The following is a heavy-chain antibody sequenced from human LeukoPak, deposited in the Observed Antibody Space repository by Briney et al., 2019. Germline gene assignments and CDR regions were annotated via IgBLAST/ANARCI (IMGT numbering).Heavy chain of an antibody. J-gene: IGHJ4*02. D-gene: IGHD3-22*01. V-gene: IGHV4-38-2*02. CDR1: GGSISNYY. CDR2: IYHSGST. CDR3: ARGRLDDSSGYNLDY. Sequence: SETLSLTCTVSGGSISNYYWSWIRQPPGKGLEWIGSIYHSGSTYYNPSLKSRVTISVDTSKNQFSLKLSSVTAADTAVYYCARGRLDDSSGYNLDYWGQGTLVTVSS.